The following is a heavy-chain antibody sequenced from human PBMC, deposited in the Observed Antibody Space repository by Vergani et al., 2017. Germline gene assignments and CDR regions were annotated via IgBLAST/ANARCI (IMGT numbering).Heavy chain of an antibody. D-gene: IGHD1-1*01. CDR3: ANQREERYYYYGMDV. CDR1: GFTFSSYA. J-gene: IGHJ6*02. CDR2: ISGSGGST. Sequence: EVQLLESGGGLVQPGGSLRLSCAASGFTFSSYAMSWVRQAPGKGLEWVSAISGSGGSTYYADSVKGRFTISRDNSKNTLYLQMNSLRAEDTAVYYCANQREERYYYYGMDVWGQGTTVTVSS. V-gene: IGHV3-23*01.